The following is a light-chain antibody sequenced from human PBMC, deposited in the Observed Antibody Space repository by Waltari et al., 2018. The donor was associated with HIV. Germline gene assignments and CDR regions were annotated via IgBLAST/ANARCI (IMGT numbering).Light chain of an antibody. CDR3: QQYNTWPPGA. CDR1: QSVNRD. Sequence: ELLMSQSPPTLPWSPRERATLPCRASQSVNRDLAWYQQSPGQSPRLLIHGASTRASHIPDRFSGSGSGTEFTLTISSLQSEDFAVYYCQQYNTWPPGAFGQGTKVEIK. CDR2: GAS. V-gene: IGKV3-15*01. J-gene: IGKJ1*01.